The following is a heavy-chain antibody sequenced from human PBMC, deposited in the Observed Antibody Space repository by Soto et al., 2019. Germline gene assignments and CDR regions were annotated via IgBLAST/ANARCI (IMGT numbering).Heavy chain of an antibody. CDR3: AKGQGIGGGLFAFDI. J-gene: IGHJ3*02. Sequence: GGPLSLSCSAAEFICGYFGMRWVRQAPGKGLEWVAAITYDGGTKYYADSVQGRFTISRDDSKNTVSLQMNSLRAEDTALYYCAKGQGIGGGLFAFDIWGQGTMVTVSS. CDR1: EFICGYFG. CDR2: ITYDGGTK. V-gene: IGHV3-30*18. D-gene: IGHD2-15*01.